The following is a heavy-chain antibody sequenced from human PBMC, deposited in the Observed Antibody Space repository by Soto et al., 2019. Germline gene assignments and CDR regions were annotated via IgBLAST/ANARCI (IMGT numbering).Heavy chain of an antibody. J-gene: IGHJ4*02. V-gene: IGHV4-39*01. CDR1: GDSITSSSYH. D-gene: IGHD1-26*01. CDR2: IYYSVTT. Sequence: QLQLQESGPGLVKPSETLSLTCTVSGDSITSSSYHWGWIRQPPGKGLEWIGTIYYSVTTFYNPSLKSRVTIAVDTSKNQFSLKLDSVTAADTAVYYCARRKNIAGGDFDYWGQGTLVTVSS. CDR3: ARRKNIAGGDFDY.